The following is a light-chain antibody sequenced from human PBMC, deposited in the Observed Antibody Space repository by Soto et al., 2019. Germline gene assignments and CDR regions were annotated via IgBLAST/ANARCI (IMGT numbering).Light chain of an antibody. J-gene: IGLJ2*01. CDR3: QTWGTGIHVV. CDR2: LDSDGSH. CDR1: SGHSSYA. Sequence: QAVVTQSPSASASLGASVKLTCTLSSGHSSYAIAWHQQQPEKGPRYLMKLDSDGSHTKGDAIPDRFSGSSSGAERYLTISSLQSXXXADYYCQTWGTGIHVVFGGGTKLTVL. V-gene: IGLV4-69*01.